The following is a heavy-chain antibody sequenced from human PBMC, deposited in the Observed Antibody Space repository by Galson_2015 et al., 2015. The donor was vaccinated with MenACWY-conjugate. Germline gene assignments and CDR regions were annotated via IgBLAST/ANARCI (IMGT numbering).Heavy chain of an antibody. CDR2: INPSSGDT. CDR1: GYTFIGYY. D-gene: IGHD5-18*01. Sequence: SCKASGYTFIGYYMHWVRQAPGQGLEWMGWINPSSGDTNYAQKFQGWVSMTRDTSIITAYMELSRLTPDDTAVYYCARSLGSYGSYYKGMDVWGQGTTVTVSS. CDR3: ARSLGSYGSYYKGMDV. J-gene: IGHJ6*02. V-gene: IGHV1-2*04.